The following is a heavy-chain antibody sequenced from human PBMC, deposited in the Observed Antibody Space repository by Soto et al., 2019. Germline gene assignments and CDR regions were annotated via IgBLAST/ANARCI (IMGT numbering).Heavy chain of an antibody. Sequence: ASVKVSCKAPADTFTSYYIHGVRQAPGRGLEWMGIINPNGGSTRFAQTFQGRITMTRDTSTSTVYMELRSLRSEDTAIYYCERSAAGVFGIIIEGAKWLAPWGQGSLVTVSS. V-gene: IGHV1-46*01. CDR1: ADTFTSYY. J-gene: IGHJ5*02. D-gene: IGHD3-16*02. CDR2: INPNGGST. CDR3: ERSAAGVFGIIIEGAKWLAP.